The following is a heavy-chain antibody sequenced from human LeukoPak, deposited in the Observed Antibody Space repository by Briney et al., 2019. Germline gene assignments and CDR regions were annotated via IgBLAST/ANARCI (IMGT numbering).Heavy chain of an antibody. CDR2: INPNSGGT. D-gene: IGHD2-2*01. CDR3: ATYCSSTSCYYVVDY. J-gene: IGHJ4*02. CDR1: GYTFTGYY. Sequence: ASVKVSCKASGYTFTGYYMHWVRQAPGQGLEWMGWINPNSGGTNYAQKFQGRVTMTRDTSISTAYMELSRLRSDDTAVYYCATYCSSTSCYYVVDYWGQGTLVTVSS. V-gene: IGHV1-2*02.